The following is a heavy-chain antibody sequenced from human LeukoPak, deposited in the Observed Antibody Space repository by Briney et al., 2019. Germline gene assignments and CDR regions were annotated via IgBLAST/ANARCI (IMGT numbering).Heavy chain of an antibody. CDR3: ARLRDSSGYYYDY. J-gene: IGHJ4*02. D-gene: IGHD3-22*01. CDR2: INPNSGGT. CDR1: GYTLTGNY. V-gene: IGHV1-2*04. Sequence: ASVKVSCKASGYTLTGNYMHWVRQAPGQGLEWMGWINPNSGGTNYAQKFQGWVTMTRDTSISTAYMELSRLRSDDTAVYYCARLRDSSGYYYDYWGQGTLVTVSS.